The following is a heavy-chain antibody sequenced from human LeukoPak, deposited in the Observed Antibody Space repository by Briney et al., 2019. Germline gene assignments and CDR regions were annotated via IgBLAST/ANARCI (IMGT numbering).Heavy chain of an antibody. CDR2: ITGSGGST. CDR3: AKANSNYYGMDV. V-gene: IGHV3-23*01. Sequence: GGSLRLSCAASGFTFSRYGMMWVRQAPGKGLEWVSTITGSGGSTYSAASVKSRWTIARDNSKTTVYMKMHSLRAEDTALYYSAKANSNYYGMDVWGQGTTVTVSS. CDR1: GFTFSRYG. D-gene: IGHD6-13*01. J-gene: IGHJ6*02.